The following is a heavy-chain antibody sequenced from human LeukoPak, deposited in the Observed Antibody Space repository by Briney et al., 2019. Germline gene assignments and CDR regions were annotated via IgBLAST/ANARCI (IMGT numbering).Heavy chain of an antibody. CDR2: ISGSGGST. V-gene: IGHV3-23*01. J-gene: IGHJ4*02. CDR1: GFTFSSYA. D-gene: IGHD2-2*01. CDR3: ARDRAGEYQLLYYFDY. Sequence: GGSLRLSCAASGFTFSSYAMSWVRQAPGKGLEWVSAISGSGGSTFYADSVKGRFTISRDNSKNTLYLQMNSLRAEDTAVYYCARDRAGEYQLLYYFDYWGQGTLVTVSS.